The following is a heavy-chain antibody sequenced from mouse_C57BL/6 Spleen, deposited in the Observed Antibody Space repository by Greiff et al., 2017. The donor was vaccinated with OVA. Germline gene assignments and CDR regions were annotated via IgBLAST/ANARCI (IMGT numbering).Heavy chain of an antibody. CDR1: GYTFPDYE. V-gene: IGHV1-15*01. J-gene: IGHJ1*03. CDR2: IDPETGGT. Sequence: VKLVESGAELVRPGASVTLSCKASGYTFPDYEMHWVKQTPVHGLEWIGAIDPETGGTAYNQTFKGKAILTADKSSSTAYMELRSLTSEDSAVYYCTRRYWYFDVWGTGTTVTVSS. CDR3: TRRYWYFDV.